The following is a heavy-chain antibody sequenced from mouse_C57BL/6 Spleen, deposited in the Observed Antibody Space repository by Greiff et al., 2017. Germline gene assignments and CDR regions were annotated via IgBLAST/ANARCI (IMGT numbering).Heavy chain of an antibody. CDR2: IYPGSGST. Sequence: VQLQQSGAELVKPGASVKMSCKASGYTFTSYWITWVKQRPGQGLEWIGDIYPGSGSTNYNEKFKSKATLTVDTSSSTAYMQLSSLTSEDSAVYYCARYYYSKGVFAYWGQGTLVTVSA. D-gene: IGHD2-5*01. V-gene: IGHV1-55*01. CDR3: ARYYYSKGVFAY. J-gene: IGHJ3*01. CDR1: GYTFTSYW.